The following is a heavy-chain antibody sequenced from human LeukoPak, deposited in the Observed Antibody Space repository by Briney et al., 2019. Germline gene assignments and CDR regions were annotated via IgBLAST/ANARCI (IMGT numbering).Heavy chain of an antibody. Sequence: SETLSLTCNVSGGSISSGDYYWSWIRQPPGKGLEWIGYIYYSGSTYYNPSLKSRVTISVDTSKNQFSLKLSSVTAADTAVYYCARERRGYSYEYYFDYWGQGTLVTVSS. D-gene: IGHD5-18*01. CDR2: IYYSGST. V-gene: IGHV4-30-4*01. J-gene: IGHJ4*02. CDR1: GGSISSGDYY. CDR3: ARERRGYSYEYYFDY.